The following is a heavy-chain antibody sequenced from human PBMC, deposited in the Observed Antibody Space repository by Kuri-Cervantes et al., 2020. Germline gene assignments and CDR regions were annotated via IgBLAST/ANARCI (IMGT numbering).Heavy chain of an antibody. D-gene: IGHD7-27*01. CDR2: MNPNSGNT. J-gene: IGHJ4*02. CDR1: GYTFTSYD. V-gene: IGHV1-8*02. Sequence: ASVKVSCKASGYTFTSYDINWVRQATGQGLEWMGWMNPNSGNTGYAQKFQGRVTMTTDTSTSTAYMELRSLRSDDTAVYYCARDPHELTGDIYFDYWGQGTLVTVSS. CDR3: ARDPHELTGDIYFDY.